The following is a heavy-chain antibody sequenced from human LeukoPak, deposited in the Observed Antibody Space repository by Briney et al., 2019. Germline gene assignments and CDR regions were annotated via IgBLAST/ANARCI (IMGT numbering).Heavy chain of an antibody. CDR1: GFTFSSYW. V-gene: IGHV3-7*01. D-gene: IGHD6-19*01. J-gene: IGHJ4*02. CDR2: IKQDGSEK. CDR3: ARTVGSIYSSGWYDY. Sequence: GGSLRLSCAASGFTFSSYWMSWVRQAPGKGLEWVANIKQDGSEKYYVDSVKGRFTISRDNAHNSLYLQMDSLRAEDTAVYYCARTVGSIYSSGWYDYWGQGTLVSVSS.